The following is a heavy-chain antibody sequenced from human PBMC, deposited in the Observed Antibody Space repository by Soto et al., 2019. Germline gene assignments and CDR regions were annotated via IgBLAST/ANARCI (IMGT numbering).Heavy chain of an antibody. J-gene: IGHJ5*02. D-gene: IGHD5-18*01. CDR3: ARGRSRYSSSHVDWFDP. Sequence: QVQLQQWGAGLLKPSETLSLTCAVYGGSFSGYYWSWIRQPPGKGLEWIGEINHSGSTNYNPSLKSRVTISVDASKNQFSLKLSSVTAADTAVYYCARGRSRYSSSHVDWFDPWGQGTLVTVSS. V-gene: IGHV4-34*01. CDR1: GGSFSGYY. CDR2: INHSGST.